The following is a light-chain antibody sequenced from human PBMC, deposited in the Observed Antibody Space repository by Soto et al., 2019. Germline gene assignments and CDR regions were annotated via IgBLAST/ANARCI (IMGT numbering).Light chain of an antibody. CDR1: QSVSNNY. J-gene: IGKJ5*01. CDR3: QQYGSSPLT. Sequence: EIVLTQSPGTLSLSPGERATLSCRASQSVSNNYLAWNQQKPGQAPRLLIYGASGRATGIPDRFSGSGSGTDFTLTISRLEPEDFAVYYCQQYGSSPLTFGQGTRLEIK. CDR2: GAS. V-gene: IGKV3-20*01.